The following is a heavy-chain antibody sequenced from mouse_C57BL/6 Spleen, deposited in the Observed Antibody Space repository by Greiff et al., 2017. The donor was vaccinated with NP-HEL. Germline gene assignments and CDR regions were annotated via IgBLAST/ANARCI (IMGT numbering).Heavy chain of an antibody. CDR3: ARDPYYGSSWYYFDY. D-gene: IGHD1-1*01. V-gene: IGHV5-4*01. CDR1: GFTFSSYA. Sequence: EVQVVESGGGLVKPGGSLKLSCAASGFTFSSYAMSWVRQTPEKRLEWVATISDGGSYTYYPDNVKGRFTISRDNAKNNLYLQMSHLKSEDTAMYYCARDPYYGSSWYYFDYWGQGTTLTVSS. CDR2: ISDGGSYT. J-gene: IGHJ2*01.